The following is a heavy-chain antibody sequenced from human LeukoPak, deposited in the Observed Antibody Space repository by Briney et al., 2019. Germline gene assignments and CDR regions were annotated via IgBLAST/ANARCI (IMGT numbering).Heavy chain of an antibody. V-gene: IGHV3-33*01. CDR2: IWYDGSNK. Sequence: PGGSLRLSCAASGFTFSSYGMHWVRQAPGKGLEWVAVIWYDGSNKYYADSVKGRFTISRDNSKNTLYLQMNSLRAEDTAVYYCAGDMEGYYDILTGNTQYGMDVWGQGTTVTVSS. D-gene: IGHD3-9*01. J-gene: IGHJ6*02. CDR1: GFTFSSYG. CDR3: AGDMEGYYDILTGNTQYGMDV.